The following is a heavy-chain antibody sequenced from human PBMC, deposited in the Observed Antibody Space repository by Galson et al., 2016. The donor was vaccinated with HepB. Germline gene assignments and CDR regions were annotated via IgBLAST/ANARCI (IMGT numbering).Heavy chain of an antibody. V-gene: IGHV3-7*01. D-gene: IGHD3-3*01. J-gene: IGHJ4*02. CDR3: AKVAMEWVIEN. Sequence: SLRLSCAASGFRFSDYWMTWVRQAPGKGLEWVANIKPDGSEKFYLDSVRGRFTIPRDNAKDSLYLQVNSLRAEDTAVYYCAKVAMEWVIENWGQGTRVTVSS. CDR2: IKPDGSEK. CDR1: GFRFSDYW.